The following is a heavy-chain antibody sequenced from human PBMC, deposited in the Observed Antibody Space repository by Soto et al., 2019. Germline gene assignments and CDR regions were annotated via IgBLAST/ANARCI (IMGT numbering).Heavy chain of an antibody. CDR3: ARGRSIVVVPSATIDY. V-gene: IGHV3-30-3*01. CDR2: ISYDGTNK. D-gene: IGHD2-2*01. Sequence: QVQLVESGGGVVQPGRSLRLSCAASEFTFSSYAMHWVRQAPGKGLEWVAVISYDGTNKYYADSVKGRFTISRDNSKNTLYLQMISLRAEDTAVYYCARGRSIVVVPSATIDYWGQGTLVTVSS. CDR1: EFTFSSYA. J-gene: IGHJ4*02.